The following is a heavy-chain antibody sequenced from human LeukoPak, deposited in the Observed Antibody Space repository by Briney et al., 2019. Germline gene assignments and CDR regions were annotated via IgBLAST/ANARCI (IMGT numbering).Heavy chain of an antibody. Sequence: GGSLRLSCAASGFTFSGSAMHWVRQASGKGLEWVGRIRSKANSYATAYAASVKGRFTISRDDSKNTAYLQMNSLKTEDTAVYYCTPGYSSGSGGYYGMDVWGQGTTVTVSS. D-gene: IGHD6-19*01. CDR1: GFTFSGSA. CDR3: TPGYSSGSGGYYGMDV. CDR2: IRSKANSYAT. V-gene: IGHV3-73*01. J-gene: IGHJ6*02.